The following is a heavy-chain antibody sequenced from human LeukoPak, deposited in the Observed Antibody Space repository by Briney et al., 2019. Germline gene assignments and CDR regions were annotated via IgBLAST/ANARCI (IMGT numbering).Heavy chain of an antibody. V-gene: IGHV3-23*01. CDR3: AKEHSVLTMMRGLDS. CDR2: ISVSGGSI. CDR1: GFTFSNYA. Sequence: GGSLRLTCAASGFTFSNYALHWVRQAPGKGLEWVSGISVSGGSIYYADSVTGRFTISRDNSKDTLYLQMNSLRVEDTALYYCAKEHSVLTMMRGLDSWGQGTLVTVSS. D-gene: IGHD3-22*01. J-gene: IGHJ4*02.